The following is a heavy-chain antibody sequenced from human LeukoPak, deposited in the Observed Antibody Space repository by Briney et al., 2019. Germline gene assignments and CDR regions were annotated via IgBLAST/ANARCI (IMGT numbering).Heavy chain of an antibody. CDR1: GFTVSSSY. V-gene: IGHV3-66*01. CDR3: ASGPRTYSSDWYEMGY. Sequence: GGSLRLSCAASGFTVSSSYLSWVRQAPGKGLEWVSVICSDGATFYADSVKGRFIISRDSSKDTLYLQMNSLRAEDTAVYYCASGPRTYSSDWYEMGYWGQGTLVTVSS. J-gene: IGHJ4*02. CDR2: ICSDGAT. D-gene: IGHD6-19*01.